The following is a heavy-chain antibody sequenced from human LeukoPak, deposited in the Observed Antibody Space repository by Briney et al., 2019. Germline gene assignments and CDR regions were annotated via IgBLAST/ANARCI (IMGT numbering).Heavy chain of an antibody. D-gene: IGHD3-9*01. V-gene: IGHV3-30*04. Sequence: GGSLRLSCAASGFTFSSYAMHWVRQAPGKGLEWVAVISYDGSNEYYADSVKGRFTISRDNSKNTLYLQMNSLRAEDTAVYYCARDLTHDILTGYSVNWFDPWGQGSLVIVSS. J-gene: IGHJ5*02. CDR2: ISYDGSNE. CDR3: ARDLTHDILTGYSVNWFDP. CDR1: GFTFSSYA.